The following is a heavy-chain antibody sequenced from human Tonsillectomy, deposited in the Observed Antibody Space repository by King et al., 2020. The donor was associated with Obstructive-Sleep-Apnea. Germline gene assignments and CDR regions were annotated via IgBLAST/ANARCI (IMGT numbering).Heavy chain of an antibody. CDR1: GGSISSGDYY. D-gene: IGHD3-10*01. V-gene: IGHV4-30-4*01. Sequence: VQLQESGPGLVKPSQNLSLTCTVSGGSISSGDYYWRWVRQPPGKGLEWIGYIYYSGRTYYNPSLKSRVTISVDTSKNQFPLKLSSVTAADTAVYYCARDLCFGSGSCYGLDVWGQGTTVTVSS. CDR3: ARDLCFGSGSCYGLDV. J-gene: IGHJ6*02. CDR2: IYYSGRT.